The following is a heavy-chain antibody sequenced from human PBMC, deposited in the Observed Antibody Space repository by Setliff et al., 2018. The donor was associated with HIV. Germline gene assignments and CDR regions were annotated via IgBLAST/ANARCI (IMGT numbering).Heavy chain of an antibody. CDR2: ISYDGNKK. V-gene: IGHV3-30*04. Sequence: PGESLKISCAASAFTFSNYNIHWVRQAPGKGLEWVAFISYDGNKKYYADSVKGRFTISRDNSKNTLYLQMDSLRTEDTAVYYCASSYPNYNYGNYDFWSGYYHDDAFDIWGQGTMVTV. CDR1: AFTFSNYN. CDR3: ASSYPNYNYGNYDFWSGYYHDDAFDI. J-gene: IGHJ3*02. D-gene: IGHD3-3*01.